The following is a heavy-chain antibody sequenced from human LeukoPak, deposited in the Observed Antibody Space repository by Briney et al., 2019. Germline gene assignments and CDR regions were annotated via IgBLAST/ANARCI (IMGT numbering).Heavy chain of an antibody. V-gene: IGHV4-61*01. CDR1: GDSVSSGSYY. J-gene: IGHJ6*02. Sequence: SETLSLTCTVSGDSVSSGSYYWNWIRRPPGKGLEWIGYIYYNGNTNYSPSLKSRVTMSVDTSKNLFSLKVSSVTAADTAVYYCARGRSNYYGMDVWGQGTTVTVSS. CDR2: IYYNGNT. CDR3: ARGRSNYYGMDV. D-gene: IGHD1-26*01.